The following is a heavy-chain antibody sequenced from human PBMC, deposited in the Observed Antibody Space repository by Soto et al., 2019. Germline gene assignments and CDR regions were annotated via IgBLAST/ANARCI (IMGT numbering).Heavy chain of an antibody. CDR1: GGSISGYY. CDR3: TRSVTGYAFDI. J-gene: IGHJ3*02. CDR2: VYFTGTS. V-gene: IGHV4-59*01. Sequence: QVQLQESGPGLVKPSETLSLTCTVSGGSISGYYWSWIRQPPGQGLEWLGYVYFTGTSSYSPSLKGRVTISLDTPRSQFSLRLRSVTTADTAVYYCTRSVTGYAFDIWGQGTMLTVSA. D-gene: IGHD2-8*02.